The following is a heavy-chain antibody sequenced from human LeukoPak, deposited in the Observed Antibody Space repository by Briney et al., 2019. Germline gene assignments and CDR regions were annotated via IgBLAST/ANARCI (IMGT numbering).Heavy chain of an antibody. V-gene: IGHV1-2*06. CDR2: INPNSGGT. Sequence: ASVKVSCTASGYIFTDYHIHWVRQAPGQGLEWMGRINPNSGGTTYAQKFQDRVTMTRDTSINTAYMELSGLNSDDTAIYYCATPGGILWFGDQDGMDVWGHGTTVAVPS. CDR1: GYIFTDYH. D-gene: IGHD3-10*01. CDR3: ATPGGILWFGDQDGMDV. J-gene: IGHJ6*02.